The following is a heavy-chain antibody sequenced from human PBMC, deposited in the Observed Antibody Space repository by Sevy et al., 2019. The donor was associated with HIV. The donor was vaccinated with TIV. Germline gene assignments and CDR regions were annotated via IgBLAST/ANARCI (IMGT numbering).Heavy chain of an antibody. CDR1: GFSVSSYY. CDR3: AKESGYSTSPGAFDI. V-gene: IGHV3-53*01. Sequence: GGSLRLSCAASGFSVSSYYMSWVRQAPGKGLEWVSLIYDVSSTYFADSVRGRFTISRDSSKNTLYLQTNSLRADDTAVYYCAKESGYSTSPGAFDIWGQGTMVTVSS. D-gene: IGHD6-6*01. CDR2: IYDVSST. J-gene: IGHJ3*02.